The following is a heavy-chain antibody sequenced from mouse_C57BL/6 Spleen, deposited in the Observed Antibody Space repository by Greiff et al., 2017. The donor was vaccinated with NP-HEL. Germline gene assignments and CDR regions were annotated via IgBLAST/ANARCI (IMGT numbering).Heavy chain of an antibody. Sequence: VKLMESGPELVKPGASVKLSCKASGYTFTSYDINWVKQRPGQGLEWIGWIYPRDGSTKYNEKFKGKATLTVDTSSSTAYMELHRLTSEDSAVYFCAKFYYCDSSFYAMDYWGQGTSVTVSS. CDR3: AKFYYCDSSFYAMDY. CDR2: IYPRDGST. J-gene: IGHJ4*01. D-gene: IGHD1-1*01. V-gene: IGHV1-85*01. CDR1: GYTFTSYD.